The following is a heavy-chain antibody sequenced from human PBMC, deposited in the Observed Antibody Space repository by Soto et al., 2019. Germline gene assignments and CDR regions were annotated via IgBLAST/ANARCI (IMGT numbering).Heavy chain of an antibody. CDR1: GDSVTISDYY. V-gene: IGHV4-39*01. D-gene: IGHD3-22*01. J-gene: IGHJ4*02. Sequence: QLQLQESGPGLVKPSETLSLTCTVSGDSVTISDYYWGWIRQPPGKGLEWIGSIHYSGSTYYNPSHKSRVTISGDTSKKQFSLKLTSVTAADAAVYYCAAHDSGGYYAEYWGQGTLATVSA. CDR3: AAHDSGGYYAEY. CDR2: IHYSGST.